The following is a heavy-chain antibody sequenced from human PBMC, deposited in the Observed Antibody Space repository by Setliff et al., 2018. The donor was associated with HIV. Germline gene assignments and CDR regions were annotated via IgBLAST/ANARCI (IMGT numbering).Heavy chain of an antibody. D-gene: IGHD6-13*01. CDR1: GYAFTSYA. CDR2: INAGNGNT. V-gene: IGHV1-3*01. CDR3: ARTLFPSSSLFSN. J-gene: IGHJ4*02. Sequence: ASVKVSCKASGYAFTSYAMHWMRQAPGQRLEWMGWINAGNGNTKYSQKFQDRVTITRGTSASTAYMEPRLRSEDTAVYYCARTLFPSSSLFSNWGQGTLVTVSS.